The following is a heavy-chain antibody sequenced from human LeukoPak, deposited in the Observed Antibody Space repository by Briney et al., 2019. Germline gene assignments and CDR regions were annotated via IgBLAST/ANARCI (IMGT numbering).Heavy chain of an antibody. J-gene: IGHJ5*02. V-gene: IGHV3-48*03. CDR2: ISSIGSTI. CDR1: GFTFSSYE. Sequence: GGSLRLSCAASGFTFSSYEMNWVRQAPGKGLAWVSYISSIGSTIYYADSVKGRFTISRDNAKNSLYLQMNSLRAEDTAVYYCARDGDSGYYSWFDPWGQGTVVTVSS. CDR3: ARDGDSGYYSWFDP. D-gene: IGHD3-22*01.